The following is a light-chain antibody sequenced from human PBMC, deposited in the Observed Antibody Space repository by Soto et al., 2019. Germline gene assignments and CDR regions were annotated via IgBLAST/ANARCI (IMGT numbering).Light chain of an antibody. V-gene: IGKV3-11*01. J-gene: IGKJ1*01. CDR2: YTS. CDR3: HQRQSWPRT. CDR1: QYVGTR. Sequence: EIVLTQSPATLSSSPGETATLSCRASQYVGTRLAWYQHKPGQAPRPLIYYTSNRATGIPARFSGSGSGTDFTLTINSLAPEDFAIYYCHQRQSWPRTFGQGTKVEIK.